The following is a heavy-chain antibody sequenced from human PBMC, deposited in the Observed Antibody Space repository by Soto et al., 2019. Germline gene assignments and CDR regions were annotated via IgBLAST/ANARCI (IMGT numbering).Heavy chain of an antibody. Sequence: SETLSLTCAVYGGSFSGYYWSWIRQPPGKGLEWIGEINHSGSTNYNPSLKSRVTISVDTSRNQFSLKLSSVTAADTAVYYCASFSAGTGGDWFDPWGQGTLVTVSS. CDR1: GGSFSGYY. CDR3: ASFSAGTGGDWFDP. CDR2: INHSGST. D-gene: IGHD6-19*01. J-gene: IGHJ5*02. V-gene: IGHV4-34*01.